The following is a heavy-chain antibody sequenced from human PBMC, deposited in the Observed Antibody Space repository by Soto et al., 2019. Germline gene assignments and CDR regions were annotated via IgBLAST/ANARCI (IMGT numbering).Heavy chain of an antibody. CDR2: IYPAASVA. V-gene: IGHV5-51*04. CDR3: ARLFCLSTSRYTGSQHFFDY. CDR1: GGSESRYW. D-gene: IGHD2-2*02. J-gene: IGHJ4*02. Sequence: VKSSGAGCGGSESRYWRRWERQIPGKGLECLVIIYPAASVARYSPSFHGQVTLSVDNPISTAYLQWSSLKASDTAMYYCARLFCLSTSRYTGSQHFFDYSGQPLLVTLPS.